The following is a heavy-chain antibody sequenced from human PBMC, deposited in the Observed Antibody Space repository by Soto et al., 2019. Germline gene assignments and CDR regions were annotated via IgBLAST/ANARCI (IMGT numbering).Heavy chain of an antibody. V-gene: IGHV3-23*01. CDR1: GFTFSSYA. CDR3: AKGAGIVDY. Sequence: EVQLLESGGGLVQHGGSLRLSCAASGFTFSSYAMSWVRQAPGKGREWVSAISGSGGRTYYADSVKGRFTISRDNSKNTLYLQMNSLRAEATDVYYCAKGAGIVDYWGQGTLVTVSS. CDR2: ISGSGGRT. J-gene: IGHJ4*02.